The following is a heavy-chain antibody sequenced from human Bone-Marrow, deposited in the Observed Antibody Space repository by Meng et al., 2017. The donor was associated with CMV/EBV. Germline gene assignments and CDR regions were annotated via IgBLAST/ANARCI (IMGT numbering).Heavy chain of an antibody. V-gene: IGHV4-38-2*02. Sequence: GTLRLSCTVSGYSISSGYYWGWIRQPPGKGLEWIGGIYHSGSTYYNPSLKSRVTITVDTSKNQFSLKLSSVAAADTAVYYCVVVERIHWFDPWGQGTLVTVSS. CDR3: VVVERIHWFDP. CDR2: IYHSGST. CDR1: GYSISSGYY. D-gene: IGHD2/OR15-2a*01. J-gene: IGHJ5*02.